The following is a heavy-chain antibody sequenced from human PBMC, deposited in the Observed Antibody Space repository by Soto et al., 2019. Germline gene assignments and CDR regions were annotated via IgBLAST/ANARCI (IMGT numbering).Heavy chain of an antibody. V-gene: IGHV5-10-1*01. Sequence: EVQLVQSGAEAKKAGEPLRISCQGSGYSFTNYWITWVRQMPEKGLEWMGYFDPTNSYTKYSPSFQGHVTISVDESISTAYLVWSSLKASDTAMYYCARHDYGDHVSGCDYWGQGTLVTVSS. J-gene: IGHJ4*02. CDR2: FDPTNSYT. D-gene: IGHD4-17*01. CDR3: ARHDYGDHVSGCDY. CDR1: GYSFTNYW.